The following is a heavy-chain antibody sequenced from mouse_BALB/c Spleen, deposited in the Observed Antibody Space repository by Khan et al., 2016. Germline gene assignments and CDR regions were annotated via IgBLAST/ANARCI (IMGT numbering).Heavy chain of an antibody. CDR3: ARQNGYGNYWYVEV. Sequence: EVELVESGGGLVKPGGSLKLSCAASGFTFSSYAMSWVRQTPEKRLEWVATISSGGSYTYYPDSVKGRFTFSRDNAKNTLYLQMSSLRSEDTAMYYCARQNGYGNYWYVEVWGAGTTVTVSS. J-gene: IGHJ1*01. CDR2: ISSGGSYT. D-gene: IGHD2-1*01. CDR1: GFTFSSYA. V-gene: IGHV5-9-3*01.